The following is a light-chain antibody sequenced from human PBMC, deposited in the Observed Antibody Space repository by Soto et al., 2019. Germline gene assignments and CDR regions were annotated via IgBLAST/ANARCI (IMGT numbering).Light chain of an antibody. V-gene: IGKV1-39*01. Sequence: DIQMTQSPSSLSASVGDRVTITCRASQTISSFLNWYQHKPGKAPKLLIYSASSLQSGVPSRFSGSGSGTDFTLTISSMHPEDFATYFCLQSYSTSWTFGQGTKVEI. CDR2: SAS. CDR1: QTISSF. J-gene: IGKJ1*01. CDR3: LQSYSTSWT.